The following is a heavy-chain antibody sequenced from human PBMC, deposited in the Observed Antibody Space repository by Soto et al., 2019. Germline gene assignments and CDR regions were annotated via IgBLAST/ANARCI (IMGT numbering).Heavy chain of an antibody. Sequence: PGGSLRLSCAASGFTFSSYGMHWVRQAPGKGLEWVAVISYDGSNKYYADSVKGRFTISRDNSKNTLYLQMNSLRAEDTAVYYCAKTGGDIVVNNYYYGMDVWGQGTTVTVSS. V-gene: IGHV3-30*18. CDR2: ISYDGSNK. CDR3: AKTGGDIVVNNYYYGMDV. CDR1: GFTFSSYG. D-gene: IGHD2-15*01. J-gene: IGHJ6*02.